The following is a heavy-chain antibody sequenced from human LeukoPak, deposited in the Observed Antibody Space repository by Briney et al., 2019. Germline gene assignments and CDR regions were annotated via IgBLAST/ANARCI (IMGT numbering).Heavy chain of an antibody. CDR1: GYTFTVYY. CDR3: ARVRATVTTHYYYYYMDV. Sequence: ASVKVSCKASGYTFTVYYMHWVRQAPGQGREWMGWINPNSGGTNYAQKFQGRVTMTRDTSISTAYMELSRLRSDDTAVYYCARVRATVTTHYYYYYMDVWGKGTTVTVSS. V-gene: IGHV1-2*02. D-gene: IGHD4-17*01. CDR2: INPNSGGT. J-gene: IGHJ6*03.